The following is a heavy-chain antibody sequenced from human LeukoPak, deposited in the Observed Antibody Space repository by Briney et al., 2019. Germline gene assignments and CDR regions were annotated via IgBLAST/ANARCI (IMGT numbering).Heavy chain of an antibody. CDR1: GGTFSSYA. CDR3: ARVILSRGPKGAFDI. V-gene: IGHV1-69*05. CDR2: IIPIFGTA. D-gene: IGHD3-16*01. J-gene: IGHJ3*02. Sequence: ASVKVSCKASGGTFSSYAISLVRQAPGQGLEWVGRIIPIFGTANYAQKFQGRVTITTDESTSTAYIELSSLRSEDTAVYYCARVILSRGPKGAFDIWGQGTMVTVSS.